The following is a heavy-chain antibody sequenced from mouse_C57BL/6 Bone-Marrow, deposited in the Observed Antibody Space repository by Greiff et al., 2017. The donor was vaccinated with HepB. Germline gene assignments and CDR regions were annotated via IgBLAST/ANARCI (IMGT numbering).Heavy chain of an antibody. Sequence: QVQLKESGPELVKPGASVKISCKASGYAFSSSWMNWVKQRPGKGLEWIGRIYPGDGDTNYNGKFKGKATLTADKSSSTAYMQLSSLTSEDSAVYFCARGDGNYPYYFDYWGQGTTLTVSS. CDR1: GYAFSSSW. V-gene: IGHV1-82*01. D-gene: IGHD2-1*01. CDR2: IYPGDGDT. J-gene: IGHJ2*01. CDR3: ARGDGNYPYYFDY.